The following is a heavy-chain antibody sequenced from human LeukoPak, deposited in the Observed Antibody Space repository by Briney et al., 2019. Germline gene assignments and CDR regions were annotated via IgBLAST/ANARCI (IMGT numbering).Heavy chain of an antibody. CDR2: FDPEDGET. CDR3: ATVLRRTATKHYYYYYGMDV. D-gene: IGHD2-15*01. Sequence: ASVKVSCKVSGYTLTELSMHWVRQAPGKGLEWMGGFDPEDGETIYAQKFQGRVTMTEDTSTDTAYMELSSLRSEDTAVYYCATVLRRTATKHYYYYYGMDVWGQGTTVTVSS. CDR1: GYTLTELS. V-gene: IGHV1-24*01. J-gene: IGHJ6*02.